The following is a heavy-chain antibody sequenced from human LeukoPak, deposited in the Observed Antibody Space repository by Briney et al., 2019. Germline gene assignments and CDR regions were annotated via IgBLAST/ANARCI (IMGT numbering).Heavy chain of an antibody. CDR1: GGSISSYY. V-gene: IGHV4-59*01. CDR2: IYYSGST. Sequence: SETLSLTCTVSGGSISSYYWSWIRQPPGKGLEWIGYIYYSGSTNYNPSLKSRVTISVDTSKNQLSLKLSSVTAADTAVYYCARAHPHFDYWGQGTLVTVSS. CDR3: ARAHPHFDY. J-gene: IGHJ4*02.